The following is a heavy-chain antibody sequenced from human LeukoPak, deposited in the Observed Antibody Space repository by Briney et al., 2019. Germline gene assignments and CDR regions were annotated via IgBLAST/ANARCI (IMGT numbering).Heavy chain of an antibody. CDR1: GGSISSSNW. V-gene: IGHV4-4*02. J-gene: IGHJ4*02. D-gene: IGHD6-13*01. CDR3: ARVRAAAIPYYFDY. CDR2: IYHSGTT. Sequence: PSETLSLTCAVSGGSISSSNWWSWVRQPPGKGLEWIGEIYHSGTTNYNPSLKSRVTISVDKSKNQFSLKLTSVTAADTAAYYCARVRAAAIPYYFDYWGQGTLVTVSS.